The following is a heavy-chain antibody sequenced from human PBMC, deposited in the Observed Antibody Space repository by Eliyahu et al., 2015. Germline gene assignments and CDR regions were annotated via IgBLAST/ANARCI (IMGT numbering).Heavy chain of an antibody. V-gene: IGHV3-9*01. Sequence: PGRSLRLSCAASGFTFDDYAMHWVRQAPGKGLEWVSGISWNSGSIGYADSVKGRFTISRDNAKNSLYLQMNSLRAEDTALYYCAKVGNYNYYYYGMDVWGQGTTVTVSS. D-gene: IGHD1-7*01. CDR2: ISWNSGSI. CDR1: GFTFDDYA. J-gene: IGHJ6*02. CDR3: AKVGNYNYYYYGMDV.